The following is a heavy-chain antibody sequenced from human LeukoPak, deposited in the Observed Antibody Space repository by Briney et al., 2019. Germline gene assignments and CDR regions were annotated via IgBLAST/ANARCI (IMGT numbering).Heavy chain of an antibody. CDR1: GGSISSYY. CDR3: ASMGYSSGWYDNYYGMDV. V-gene: IGHV4-59*08. J-gene: IGHJ6*02. Sequence: SETLSLTCTVSGGSISSYYWSRIRQPPGKGLEWIGYIYYSGSTNYNPSLKSRVTISVDTSKNQFSLKLSSVTAADTAVYYCASMGYSSGWYDNYYGMDVWGQGTTVTVSS. D-gene: IGHD6-19*01. CDR2: IYYSGST.